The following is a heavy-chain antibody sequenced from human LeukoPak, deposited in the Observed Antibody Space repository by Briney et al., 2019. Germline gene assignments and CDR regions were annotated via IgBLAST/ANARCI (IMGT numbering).Heavy chain of an antibody. CDR1: GGTFSRYA. V-gene: IGHV1-18*01. J-gene: IGHJ5*02. CDR2: ISAYNGNT. Sequence: ASVKVSCKASGGTFSRYAISWVRQAPGQGLEWMGWISAYNGNTNYAQKLQGRVTMTTDTSTSTAYMELRSLRSDDTAVYYCARQMYGSGSNWFDPWGQGTLVTVSS. CDR3: ARQMYGSGSNWFDP. D-gene: IGHD3-10*01.